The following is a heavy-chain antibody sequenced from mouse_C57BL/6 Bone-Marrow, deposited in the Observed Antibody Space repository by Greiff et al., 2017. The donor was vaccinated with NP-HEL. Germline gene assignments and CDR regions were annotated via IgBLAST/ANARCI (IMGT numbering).Heavy chain of an antibody. CDR1: GYTFTSHW. J-gene: IGHJ3*01. Sequence: QVPLPQSGPELVRPGASVKISRKAPGYTFTSHWMPWVRPRPGQGPEWVGGIFPGSGSTYYNEKFKGKATLTVDTSSSTAYMQLSSLTSEDSAVYFCARGSWAWFAYWGQGTLVTVSA. D-gene: IGHD4-1*01. CDR3: ARGSWAWFAY. V-gene: IGHV1-56*01. CDR2: IFPGSGST.